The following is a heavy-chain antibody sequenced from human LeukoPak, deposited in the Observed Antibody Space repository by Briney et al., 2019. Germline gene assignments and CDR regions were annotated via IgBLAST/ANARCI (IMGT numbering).Heavy chain of an antibody. CDR2: INPHSGGT. J-gene: IGHJ4*02. D-gene: IGHD1-1*01. CDR3: ARKALIGSGTLFDF. CDR1: GYTFTDYY. Sequence: GASVKVPCKASGYTFTDYYMHWVRQAPGQGLEWMGWINPHSGGTNYAQKFQGRVTMTTDTSISTAYMDVSWLRFHDTAVYYCARKALIGSGTLFDFWGQGILVTVSS. V-gene: IGHV1-2*02.